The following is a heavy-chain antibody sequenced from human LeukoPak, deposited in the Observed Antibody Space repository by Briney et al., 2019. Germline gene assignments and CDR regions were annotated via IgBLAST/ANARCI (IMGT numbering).Heavy chain of an antibody. CDR1: GGSISSGSYY. CDR3: ARHVTSYYDSSGLLAETTFDY. Sequence: SETLSLTCTVSGGSISSGSYYWSWIRQPAGKGLEWIGRIYTSGSTNYNPSLKSRVTISVDTSKNQFSLKLSSVTAADTAVYYCARHVTSYYDSSGLLAETTFDYWGQGTLVAVSS. D-gene: IGHD3-22*01. J-gene: IGHJ4*02. CDR2: IYTSGST. V-gene: IGHV4-61*02.